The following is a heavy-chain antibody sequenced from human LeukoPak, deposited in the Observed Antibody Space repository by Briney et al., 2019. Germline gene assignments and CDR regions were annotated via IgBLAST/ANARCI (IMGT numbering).Heavy chain of an antibody. D-gene: IGHD3-10*01. Sequence: SETLSLTCAVSGGSISSGGYSWSWIRQPPGKGLEWIGYIYHSGSTYYNPSLKSRVTISVDRSKNQFSLKLSSVTAADTAVYYCARAITMVRGKYYYYYGMDVWGQGTTVTVSS. CDR1: GGSISSGGYS. V-gene: IGHV4-30-2*01. CDR3: ARAITMVRGKYYYYYGMDV. CDR2: IYHSGST. J-gene: IGHJ6*02.